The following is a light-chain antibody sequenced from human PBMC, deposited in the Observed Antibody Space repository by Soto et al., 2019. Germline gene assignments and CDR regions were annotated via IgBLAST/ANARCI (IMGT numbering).Light chain of an antibody. CDR1: TGAVTSGHY. Sequence: QAVVTQEPSLTVSPGGTVTLTCGSSTGAVTSGHYPYWFQQKPGQAPRTLIYDTSNKHSWTPARFSGSLLGGKAALTLSGAQPEDEAEYYCLLSYSGARYVVFDGGTKVTVL. CDR2: DTS. V-gene: IGLV7-46*01. CDR3: LLSYSGARYVV. J-gene: IGLJ2*01.